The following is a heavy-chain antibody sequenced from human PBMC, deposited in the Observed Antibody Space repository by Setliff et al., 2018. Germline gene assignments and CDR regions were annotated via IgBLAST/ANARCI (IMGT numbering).Heavy chain of an antibody. CDR1: GFTFSDYY. D-gene: IGHD3-10*01. J-gene: IGHJ3*02. CDR2: ISSSGSTI. CDR3: ASTYYYGSGSRYAFDI. Sequence: GGSLRLSCAASGFTFSDYYMSWIRQAPGKGLEWVSYISSSGSTIYYADSVKGRFTISRDNAKNSLYLQMNSLRAEDTAVYYCASTYYYGSGSRYAFDIWGQGTMVTVS. V-gene: IGHV3-11*01.